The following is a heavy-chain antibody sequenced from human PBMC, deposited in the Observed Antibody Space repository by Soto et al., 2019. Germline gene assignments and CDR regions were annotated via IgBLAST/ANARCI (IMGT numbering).Heavy chain of an antibody. Sequence: GGSLRLCCAASGFTFSSYGMHWVRQAPGKGLEWVAVIWYDGSNKYYADSVKGRFTISRDNSKNTLYLQMNSLRAEDTAVYYCARDKGSSSSYFDYWAQGTLVTVSS. CDR2: IWYDGSNK. CDR3: ARDKGSSSSYFDY. D-gene: IGHD6-6*01. V-gene: IGHV3-33*01. J-gene: IGHJ4*02. CDR1: GFTFSSYG.